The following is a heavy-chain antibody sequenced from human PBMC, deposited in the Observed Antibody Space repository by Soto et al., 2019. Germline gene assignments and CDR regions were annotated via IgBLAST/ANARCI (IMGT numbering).Heavy chain of an antibody. Sequence: QVQLVESGGGVVQPGRSLRLSCAASGFTFSSYGMHWVRQAPGKGLEWVAIISYDGSNKYYANSVKGRFTISRDNSKNTLYLQMKSLRAEDTAVYYCAKSMYNWNDGFFDYWGQGTLVTVSS. CDR1: GFTFSSYG. CDR2: ISYDGSNK. D-gene: IGHD1-1*01. CDR3: AKSMYNWNDGFFDY. J-gene: IGHJ4*02. V-gene: IGHV3-30*18.